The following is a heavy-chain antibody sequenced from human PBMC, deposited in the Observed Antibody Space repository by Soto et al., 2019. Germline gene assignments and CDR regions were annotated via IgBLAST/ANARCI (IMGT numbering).Heavy chain of an antibody. CDR1: GFPFSRSW. J-gene: IGHJ4*02. CDR2: INGGGSRT. Sequence: EVQLVESGGGLVQPGGSLRLSWAASGFPFSRSWMNWFAQPPGKGLVWVSHINGGGSRTTYADSVKGRFTISRDNAKNTLYLQMNSLRAEDTAVYYCVRDDFGLGIDYWGLGTLVTVSS. CDR3: VRDDFGLGIDY. V-gene: IGHV3-74*01. D-gene: IGHD7-27*01.